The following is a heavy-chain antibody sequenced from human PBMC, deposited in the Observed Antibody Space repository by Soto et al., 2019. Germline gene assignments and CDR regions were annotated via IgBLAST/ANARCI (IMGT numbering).Heavy chain of an antibody. Sequence: QVHLVQSGAEVKKPGASVKVSCKGSGYAFTTYGITWVRQAPGQGLEWMGWISAHNGNTNYAQKLQGRVTVTRATSTSTAYMELRSLRSDDTAVYYCARGRYGDYWGQGALLTVSS. CDR1: GYAFTTYG. D-gene: IGHD1-1*01. CDR3: ARGRYGDY. V-gene: IGHV1-18*01. J-gene: IGHJ4*02. CDR2: ISAHNGNT.